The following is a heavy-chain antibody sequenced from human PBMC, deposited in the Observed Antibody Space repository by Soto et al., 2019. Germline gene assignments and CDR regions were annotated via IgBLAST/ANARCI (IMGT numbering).Heavy chain of an antibody. Sequence: GESLKISCKGSGYSFTSYWIGWVRQMPGKGLEWMGIIYPGDSDTRYSPSFQGQVTISADKSISIAYLQWSSLKASDTAMYYCARRGAEYYDILTGYRHGDDAFDIWGQGTMVTVSS. D-gene: IGHD3-9*01. CDR3: ARRGAEYYDILTGYRHGDDAFDI. CDR1: GYSFTSYW. CDR2: IYPGDSDT. V-gene: IGHV5-51*01. J-gene: IGHJ3*02.